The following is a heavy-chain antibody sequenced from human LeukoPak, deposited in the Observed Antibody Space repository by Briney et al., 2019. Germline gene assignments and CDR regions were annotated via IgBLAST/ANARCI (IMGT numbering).Heavy chain of an antibody. J-gene: IGHJ4*02. CDR3: ARETEPLDYGDSTNLDY. CDR1: GFTFSSYS. D-gene: IGHD4/OR15-4a*01. CDR2: IGSRTGNI. Sequence: GGSLRLSCAASGFTFSSYSMNCVRQAPGKGLEWVAFIGSRTGNIYYADSVKGRFSISRDNAKDSVYMQMNSLRVDDTAVYYCARETEPLDYGDSTNLDYWGQGTLVTVSS. V-gene: IGHV3-21*01.